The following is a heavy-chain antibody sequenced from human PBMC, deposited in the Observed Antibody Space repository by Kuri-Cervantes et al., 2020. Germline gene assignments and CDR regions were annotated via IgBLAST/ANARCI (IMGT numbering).Heavy chain of an antibody. Sequence: GGSLRLSCAASGFTFSSYGMHWVRQAPGKGLEWVAVIWYDGSNKYYADSVKGRFTISRDNAKNSLYVEMTSLGVEDTAIYYCVRDPFGTSHGWVHWGQGTLVTVSS. CDR2: IWYDGSNK. J-gene: IGHJ4*02. V-gene: IGHV3-33*01. D-gene: IGHD3-16*01. CDR3: VRDPFGTSHGWVH. CDR1: GFTFSSYG.